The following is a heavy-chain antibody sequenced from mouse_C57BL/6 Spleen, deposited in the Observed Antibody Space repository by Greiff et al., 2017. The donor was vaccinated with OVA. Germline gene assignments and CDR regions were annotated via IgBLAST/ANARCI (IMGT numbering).Heavy chain of an antibody. V-gene: IGHV10-1*01. CDR2: IRSKSNNYAT. Sequence: EVKLVESGGGLVQPKGSLTLSCAASGFSFNTYAMNWVRQAPGKGLEWVARIRSKSNNYATYYADSVKDRFTISRDDSESMLYLQMNNLKTEDTAMYYCVRHPLFTDWGQGTLVTVSA. CDR1: GFSFNTYA. D-gene: IGHD1-1*01. CDR3: VRHPLFTD. J-gene: IGHJ3*01.